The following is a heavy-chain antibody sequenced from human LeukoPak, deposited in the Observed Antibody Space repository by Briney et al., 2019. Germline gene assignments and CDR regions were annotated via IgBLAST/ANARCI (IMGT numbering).Heavy chain of an antibody. CDR1: GYTFTDYY. Sequence: ASVKVSCKVSGYTFTDYYMHWVQQAPEKGLEWMGLVDPEDGETIYAEKFQGRVTITADTSTDTAYMELSSLRSEDTAVYYCATGVDSSGYYPPALDYWGQGTLVTVSS. CDR2: VDPEDGET. V-gene: IGHV1-69-2*01. D-gene: IGHD3-22*01. CDR3: ATGVDSSGYYPPALDY. J-gene: IGHJ4*02.